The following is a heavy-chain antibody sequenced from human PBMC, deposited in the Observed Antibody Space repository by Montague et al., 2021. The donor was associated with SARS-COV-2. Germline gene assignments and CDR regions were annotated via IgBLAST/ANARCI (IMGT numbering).Heavy chain of an antibody. J-gene: IGHJ4*02. V-gene: IGHV3-11*01. CDR3: ARVGAIWDFDY. D-gene: IGHD2-21*01. CDR2: IDSSGSPI. Sequence: LRLSFAASGFPFSDYYMSWIRQAPGKGLEWVSYIDSSGSPIYYADSVKGRFTISRDNAKNSLYLQMNSLRAEDTAVYYCARVGAIWDFDYWGQGTLVTVSS. CDR1: GFPFSDYY.